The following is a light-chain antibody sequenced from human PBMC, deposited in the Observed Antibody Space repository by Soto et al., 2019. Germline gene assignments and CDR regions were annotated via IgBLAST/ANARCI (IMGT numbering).Light chain of an antibody. J-gene: IGKJ3*01. CDR2: DAS. CDR1: HDIRDH. Sequence: IQMTQSPSSLSASVGDRVTLTCQASHDIRDHLNWYQQKPGKTPKLLIYDASNLQTGVPSRFRGSGSGTDFTFTISSLQPEDSATYFCHQYENLSQTFGPGTKVDI. CDR3: HQYENLSQT. V-gene: IGKV1-33*01.